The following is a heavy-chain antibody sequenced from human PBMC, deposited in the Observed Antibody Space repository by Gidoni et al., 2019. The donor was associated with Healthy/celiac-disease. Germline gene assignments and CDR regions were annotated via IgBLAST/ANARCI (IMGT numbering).Heavy chain of an antibody. Sequence: QVQLVESGGGVVQPGRSLSLSCAASGFTFSSYAMHWVRQAPGKGLEWVAVISYDGSNKYYADSVKGRFTISRDNSKNTLYLQMNSLRAEDTAVYYCARGGITMIGARVALDYWGQGTLVTVSS. V-gene: IGHV3-30*04. CDR3: ARGGITMIGARVALDY. CDR1: GFTFSSYA. J-gene: IGHJ4*02. CDR2: ISYDGSNK. D-gene: IGHD3-22*01.